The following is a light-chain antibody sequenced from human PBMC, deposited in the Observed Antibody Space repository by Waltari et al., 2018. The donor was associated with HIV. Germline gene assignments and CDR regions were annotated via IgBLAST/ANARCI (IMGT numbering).Light chain of an antibody. V-gene: IGLV1-44*01. J-gene: IGLJ3*02. CDR3: AAWDDSLKGWV. Sequence: QSVLTPPPSASGTPGQRVTISCSGSSSNIGTKTVSWYRQLPGTAPKLLIHTNNQRPSGVPDRFSGSKSGASASLAISGLQSEDEADYYCAAWDDSLKGWVFGGGTTLAVL. CDR2: TNN. CDR1: SSNIGTKT.